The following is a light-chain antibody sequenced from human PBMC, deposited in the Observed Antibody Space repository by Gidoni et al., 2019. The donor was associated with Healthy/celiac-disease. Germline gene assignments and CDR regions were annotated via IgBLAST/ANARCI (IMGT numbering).Light chain of an antibody. J-gene: IGKJ2*01. CDR1: QSISSY. Sequence: DIQMTQSPSSLSASVGDRVTITCRASQSISSYLNWYQQKPGKAPKLLIDAASSLQSGLPSRFSVSGSVTDFTLTIISLQPEDFATYYCQQSYSTPYTFGQGTQLEIK. V-gene: IGKV1-39*01. CDR3: QQSYSTPYT. CDR2: AAS.